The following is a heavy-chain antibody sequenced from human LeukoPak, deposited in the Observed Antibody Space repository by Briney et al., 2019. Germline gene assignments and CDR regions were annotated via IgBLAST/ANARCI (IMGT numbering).Heavy chain of an antibody. Sequence: GASVKVSCKASGYTFTSYDISWVRQAPGQGLEWMGVINPSGTGTSYAQKFQGRITMTRDTSTSTVYMELSSLRSEDTAFYYCARDHSMLNTAWWFDPWGQGTLVTVSS. D-gene: IGHD4/OR15-4a*01. J-gene: IGHJ5*02. CDR1: GYTFTSYD. V-gene: IGHV1-46*01. CDR2: INPSGTGT. CDR3: ARDHSMLNTAWWFDP.